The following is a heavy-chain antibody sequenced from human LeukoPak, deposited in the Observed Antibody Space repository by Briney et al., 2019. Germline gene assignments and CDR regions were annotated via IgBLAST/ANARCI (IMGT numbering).Heavy chain of an antibody. D-gene: IGHD5-18*01. J-gene: IGHJ4*02. V-gene: IGHV4-39*01. CDR1: GGSISSSSYC. CDR3: ARQYSGDSRSPFFDY. CDR2: VCYSGST. Sequence: PSQTLSLTCTVSGGSISSSSYCWGWIRQPPGKGLEWIGSVCYSGSTYYNPSLKSRVTISVDTSKNQFSLKLSSVTAADTAVYYCARQYSGDSRSPFFDYWGQGTLVTVSS.